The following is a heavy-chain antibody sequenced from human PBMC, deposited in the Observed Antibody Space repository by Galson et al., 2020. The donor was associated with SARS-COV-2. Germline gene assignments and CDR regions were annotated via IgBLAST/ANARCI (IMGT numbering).Heavy chain of an antibody. V-gene: IGHV3-23*01. D-gene: IGHD4-17*01. CDR1: GFTFNNYA. Sequence: GGSLRLSCAASGFTFNNYAISWVRQAPGKGLDWVSAITGSGGSTYYADSVKGRFTISRDNSKSTVFLQMNSLRAEDTAIYYCTREDGGARNWGQGTRVTVSS. J-gene: IGHJ4*02. CDR2: ITGSGGST. CDR3: TREDGGARN.